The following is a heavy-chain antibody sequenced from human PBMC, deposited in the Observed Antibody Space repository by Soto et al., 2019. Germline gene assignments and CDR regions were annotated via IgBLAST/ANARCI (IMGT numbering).Heavy chain of an antibody. J-gene: IGHJ6*03. Sequence: GGSLRLSCAASGFTFSNFAMGWVRHAPGKGLEWVSEITGSTGTTYYADSVKGRFIISRDNSKNTVHLQMNSLRAEDTAVYYCAKDTSSSPYYMDVWGKGTTVTVSS. D-gene: IGHD2-2*01. CDR1: GFTFSNFA. CDR2: ITGSTGTT. V-gene: IGHV3-23*01. CDR3: AKDTSSSPYYMDV.